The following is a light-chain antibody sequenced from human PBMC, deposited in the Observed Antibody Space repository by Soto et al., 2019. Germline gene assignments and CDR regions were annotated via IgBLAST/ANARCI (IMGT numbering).Light chain of an antibody. CDR1: SSDVGAYNY. J-gene: IGLJ1*01. CDR3: ISYTGSSTSDV. CDR2: GVS. V-gene: IGLV2-14*01. Sequence: QSALTQPASVSASPGQSITISCSGTSSDVGAYNYVAWYQQFPGKTPKLIIYGVSSRPSGVSSRFSGSKSGNTASLTISGLQAEDEADYYCISYTGSSTSDVFGTGTKVTVL.